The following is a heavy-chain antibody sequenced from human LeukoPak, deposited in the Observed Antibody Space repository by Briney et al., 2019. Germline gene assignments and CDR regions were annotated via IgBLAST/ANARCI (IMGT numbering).Heavy chain of an antibody. CDR3: ARGGGLDV. D-gene: IGHD3-16*01. V-gene: IGHV3-11*01. J-gene: IGHJ6*02. CDR1: GFPFRDYY. CDR2: ISRSGDNL. Sequence: PGGSLRLSCAASGFPFRDYYMTWIRQAPGKGLEWISYISRSGDNLYYADSVEGRFTISRDNTKNSLFLQMNSLRADDTAVYFCARGGGLDVWGQGATVTVSS.